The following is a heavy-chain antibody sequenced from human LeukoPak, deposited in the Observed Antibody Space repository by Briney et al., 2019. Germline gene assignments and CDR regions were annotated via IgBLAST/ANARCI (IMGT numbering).Heavy chain of an antibody. CDR2: IESDGSST. D-gene: IGHD2-15*01. Sequence: PGGSLRLSCAAFGFTFRSYWMHWVRQAPGKGLVWVSRIESDGSSTTYADSVKGRFTISRDNAKNTLYLKMHSLRGEDTGVYYCARGAAGLDYWGQGTLVTVSS. CDR3: ARGAAGLDY. J-gene: IGHJ4*02. V-gene: IGHV3-74*01. CDR1: GFTFRSYW.